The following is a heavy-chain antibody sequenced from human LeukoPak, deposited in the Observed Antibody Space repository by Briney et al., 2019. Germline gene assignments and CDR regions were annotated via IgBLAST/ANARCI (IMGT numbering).Heavy chain of an antibody. CDR3: ARGKRAGGWTFDY. V-gene: IGHV3-74*01. Sequence: PGGSLRLSCAASGFTFSSYWMHWVRQAPGKGLVWVSRINTDGSSTSYADSVKGRFTISRDNAKNTLYLQMNSLRAEDTAVYYCARGKRAGGWTFDYWGQGTLVTVSS. D-gene: IGHD3-16*01. CDR1: GFTFSSYW. CDR2: INTDGSST. J-gene: IGHJ4*02.